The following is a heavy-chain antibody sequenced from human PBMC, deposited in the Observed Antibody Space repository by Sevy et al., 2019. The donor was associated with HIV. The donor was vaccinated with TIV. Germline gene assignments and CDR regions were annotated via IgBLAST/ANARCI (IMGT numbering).Heavy chain of an antibody. Sequence: GGSLRLSCAASGFTFSSYAMHWVRQAPGKGLEWVAVISYDGSNKYYADSVKGRFTISRDNSKNTLYLQMNSLGAEDTAVYYCASKEGGVPAATAGDYWGQGTLVTVSS. D-gene: IGHD2-2*01. V-gene: IGHV3-30-3*01. J-gene: IGHJ4*02. CDR3: ASKEGGVPAATAGDY. CDR2: ISYDGSNK. CDR1: GFTFSSYA.